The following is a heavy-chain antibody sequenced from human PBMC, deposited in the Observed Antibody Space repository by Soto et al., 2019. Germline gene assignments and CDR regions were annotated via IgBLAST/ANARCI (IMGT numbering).Heavy chain of an antibody. J-gene: IGHJ4*02. CDR3: ARVKDYDFWSGYKRKPGFDY. CDR2: INHSGST. CDR1: GGSFSGYY. Sequence: SETLSLTCAVYGGSFSGYYWSWIRQPPGKGLEWIGEINHSGSTNYNPSLKSRVTISVDTSKNQFSLKLSSVTAADTAVYYCARVKDYDFWSGYKRKPGFDYWGQGTLVTVSS. V-gene: IGHV4-34*01. D-gene: IGHD3-3*01.